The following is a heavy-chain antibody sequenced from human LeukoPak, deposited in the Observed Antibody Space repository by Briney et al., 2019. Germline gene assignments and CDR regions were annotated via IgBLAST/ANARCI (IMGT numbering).Heavy chain of an antibody. D-gene: IGHD6-19*01. CDR2: INGGGNTT. Sequence: GGSLRLSCAASGFAFSSFAMGWVRQSPGKGLEWLSTINGGGNTTFYSDSVKGHFTIPRDNSKNTLYLHMDSLRPDDTATYYCTKELHVAVAVADYYYFYMDVWGRGTAVTVSS. J-gene: IGHJ6*03. CDR1: GFAFSSFA. CDR3: TKELHVAVAVADYYYFYMDV. V-gene: IGHV3-23*01.